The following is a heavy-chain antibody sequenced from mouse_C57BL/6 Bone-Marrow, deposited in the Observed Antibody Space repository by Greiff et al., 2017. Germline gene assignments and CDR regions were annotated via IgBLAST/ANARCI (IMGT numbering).Heavy chain of an antibody. V-gene: IGHV1-61*01. D-gene: IGHD2-1*01. CDR1: GYTFTSYW. CDR3: ARFHGNYPYYFDY. CDR2: IYPSDSET. Sequence: QVQLQQPGAELVRPGSSVKLSCKASGYTFTSYWMDWVKPRPGQGLEWIGNIYPSDSETHYNQKFKDKATLTVDKSSSTAYMQLSSLTSEDSAVYYCARFHGNYPYYFDYWGQGTTLTVSS. J-gene: IGHJ2*01.